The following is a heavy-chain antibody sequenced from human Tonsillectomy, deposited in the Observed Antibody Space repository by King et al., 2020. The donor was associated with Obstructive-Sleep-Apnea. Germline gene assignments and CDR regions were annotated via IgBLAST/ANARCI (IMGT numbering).Heavy chain of an antibody. V-gene: IGHV1-2*02. CDR2: INPSSGGT. CDR3: ARGMGFAYFDS. D-gene: IGHD3-10*01. Sequence: QLVQSGAEVKKPGASVKVSCKASGYTFTGYYLHWVRQAPGQGLEWMGWINPSSGGTNYAQKFQGRVTMTRDTSISTTYMELSRLKSDDTAVYYCARGMGFAYFDSWGQGTLVTVSS. CDR1: GYTFTGYY. J-gene: IGHJ4*02.